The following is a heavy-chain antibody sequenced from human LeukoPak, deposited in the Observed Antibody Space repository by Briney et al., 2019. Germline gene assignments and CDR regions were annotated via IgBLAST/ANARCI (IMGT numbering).Heavy chain of an antibody. J-gene: IGHJ6*03. CDR2: ISRGRSTI. V-gene: IGHV3-48*01. D-gene: IGHD2-2*01. CDR3: ARQTTSCKYV. CDR1: GFTLSSYS. Sequence: GGSDTLSCAAYGFTLSSYSMNWVSQDGGKGMEWDSYISRGRSTIYYAECVTGRFTISRDNAKNSLYLQMNSLTAEDTAVYYCARQTTSCKYVLGKGTT.